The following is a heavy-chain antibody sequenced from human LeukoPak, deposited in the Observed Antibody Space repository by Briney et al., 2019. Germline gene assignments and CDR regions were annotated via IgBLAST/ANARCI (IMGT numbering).Heavy chain of an antibody. CDR1: GFTFSSYG. J-gene: IGHJ6*02. CDR3: AKVPDPYDFWSGFYGMDV. V-gene: IGHV3-30*18. Sequence: TGRSLRLSCAASGFTFSSYGMHWVRQAPGKGLEWVAVISYDGSNKYYADSVKGRFTISRDNSKNTLYLQMNSLRAEDTAVYYCAKVPDPYDFWSGFYGMDVWGQWTTVTVSS. CDR2: ISYDGSNK. D-gene: IGHD3-3*01.